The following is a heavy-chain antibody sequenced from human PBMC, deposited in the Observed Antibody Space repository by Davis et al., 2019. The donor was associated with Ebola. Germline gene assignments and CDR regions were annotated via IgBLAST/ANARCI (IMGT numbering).Heavy chain of an antibody. V-gene: IGHV4-30-4*01. CDR2: IYYSGST. CDR1: GGSISSGDYY. Sequence: SETLSLTCTVSGGSISSGDYYWSWIRQPPGKGLEWIGYIYYSGSTNYNPSLKSRVTISVDTSKNQFSLKLSSVTAADTAVYYCARVRGSYGAYFDYWGQGTLVTVSS. D-gene: IGHD1-26*01. CDR3: ARVRGSYGAYFDY. J-gene: IGHJ4*02.